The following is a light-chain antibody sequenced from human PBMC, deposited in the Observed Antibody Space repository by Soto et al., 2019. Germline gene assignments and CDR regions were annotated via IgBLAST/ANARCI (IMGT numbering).Light chain of an antibody. CDR3: QQYSSSPIT. J-gene: IGKJ5*01. CDR2: GAS. CDR1: QSVSSY. V-gene: IGKV3-20*01. Sequence: EIVLTQSPATLSLSPGERATLSCRASQSVSSYLAWYQQKPGQAPRLLIYGASSRATGIPDRFSGGGSGTDFSLTISRLDPEDFAVYYCQQYSSSPITFGQGTRLEI.